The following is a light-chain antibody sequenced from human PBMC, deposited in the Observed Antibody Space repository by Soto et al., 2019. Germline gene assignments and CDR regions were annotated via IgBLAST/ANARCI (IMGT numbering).Light chain of an antibody. V-gene: IGKV3-20*01. Sequence: TRTLSLSPGERASLSCRASQSVSSNYLAWFQQKPGQAPRLLISGASSRATGIPDRFSGSGSGTDFTLTISRLQPDDFATYFCHSRAFGQGTRLEIK. CDR3: HSRA. CDR1: QSVSSNY. J-gene: IGKJ5*01. CDR2: GAS.